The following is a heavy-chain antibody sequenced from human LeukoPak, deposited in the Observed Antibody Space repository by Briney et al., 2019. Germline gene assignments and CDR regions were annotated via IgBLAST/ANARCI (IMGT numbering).Heavy chain of an antibody. CDR1: GFTFSGYA. CDR2: ISGSGGST. V-gene: IGHV3-23*01. CDR3: AKDKAYYYYYMDV. J-gene: IGHJ6*03. Sequence: PGGSLRLSCAASGFTFSGYAMSWVRQAPGKGLEGVSAISGSGGSTYYADSVKCRFTISRDNSKNTLYLKMNSLRAEDTAVYYCAKDKAYYYYYMDVWGKGTTVTVSS.